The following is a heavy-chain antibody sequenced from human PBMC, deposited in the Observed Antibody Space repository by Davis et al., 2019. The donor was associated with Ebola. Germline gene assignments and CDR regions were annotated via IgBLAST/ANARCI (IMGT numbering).Heavy chain of an antibody. V-gene: IGHV3-64*04. D-gene: IGHD5-18*01. J-gene: IGHJ3*02. CDR1: GFTFSSYA. Sequence: GGSLRLSCAASGFTFSSYAMHWVRQAPGKGLEYVSAISSNGGSTYYADSVKGRFTISRDNAKNTLYLQMNSLRAEDTAVYYCAREDTAMANDAFDIWGQGTMVTVSS. CDR2: ISSNGGST. CDR3: AREDTAMANDAFDI.